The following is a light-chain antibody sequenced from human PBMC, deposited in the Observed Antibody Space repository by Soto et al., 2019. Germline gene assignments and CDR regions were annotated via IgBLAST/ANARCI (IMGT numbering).Light chain of an antibody. J-gene: IGLJ2*01. CDR1: SSDVGGYSF. CDR3: SSYTSSSTLVV. Sequence: QSALTQPASVSGSPGQSITISCTGTSSDVGGYSFVSWYQQHPGKAPKLMIYDVSNRPSGVSNRFSGSKSGNTAYLTISGLQAEDEADYYCSSYTSSSTLVVFGGGTKLTVL. V-gene: IGLV2-14*01. CDR2: DVS.